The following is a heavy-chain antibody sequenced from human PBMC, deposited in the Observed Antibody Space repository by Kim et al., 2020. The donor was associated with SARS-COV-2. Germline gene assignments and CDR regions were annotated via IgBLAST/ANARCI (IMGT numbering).Heavy chain of an antibody. CDR3: MEDSSGYYLMDV. J-gene: IGHJ6*02. V-gene: IGHV4-39*01. D-gene: IGHD3-22*01. CDR2: IYYSGST. CDR1: GGSISGTTYY. Sequence: SETLSLTCTVSGGSISGTTYYWGWIRQPPGKGLEWIGSIYYSGSTYYNPSLKSRVTISVDTSKNQFSLRLSSVTAADTAVYYCMEDSSGYYLMDVWGQGTTVTVSS.